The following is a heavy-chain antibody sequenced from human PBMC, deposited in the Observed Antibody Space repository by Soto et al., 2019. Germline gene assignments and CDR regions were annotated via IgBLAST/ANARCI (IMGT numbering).Heavy chain of an antibody. D-gene: IGHD6-19*01. CDR2: INPNSGGT. J-gene: IGHJ4*02. Sequence: ASVKVSCKASGYTFTGYYMHWVRQAPGQGLEWMGWINPNSGGTNYAQKFQGWVTMTRDTSISTAYMELSRLRSDDTAVYYCARARIAVAGEGGDFDYWGQGTLVTVSS. CDR3: ARARIAVAGEGGDFDY. V-gene: IGHV1-2*04. CDR1: GYTFTGYY.